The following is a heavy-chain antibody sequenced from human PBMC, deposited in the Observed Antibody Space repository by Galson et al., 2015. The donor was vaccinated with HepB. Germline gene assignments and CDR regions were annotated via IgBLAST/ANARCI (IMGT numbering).Heavy chain of an antibody. Sequence: SVKVSCKASGYDFDKYGLSWVRQAPGQGLEWMGWVSGYDGSANYSPKFQGRVTMTTLTSTGTAYLEMRSLRSDDTAVYYCARDSRLELQLNNYYSYGMDVWGQGTAVIVS. D-gene: IGHD1-7*01. CDR3: ARDSRLELQLNNYYSYGMDV. J-gene: IGHJ6*02. CDR2: VSGYDGSA. CDR1: GYDFDKYG. V-gene: IGHV1-18*01.